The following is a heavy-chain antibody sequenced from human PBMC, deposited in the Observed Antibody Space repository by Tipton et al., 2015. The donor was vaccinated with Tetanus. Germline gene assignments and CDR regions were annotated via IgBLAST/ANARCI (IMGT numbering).Heavy chain of an antibody. D-gene: IGHD6-13*01. CDR3: ARAYSGSWYPDLRLDY. CDR1: GASVSSAGYY. V-gene: IGHV4-61*03. Sequence: TLSLTCTVSGASVSSAGYYWTWIRQPPGKGLEWIGYIYDSGNTNYNPSLKSRVTMSVDTSKNPFSLRLNSVSTTDTAVYYCARAYSGSWYPDLRLDYWGQGVLVTVSS. J-gene: IGHJ4*02. CDR2: IYDSGNT.